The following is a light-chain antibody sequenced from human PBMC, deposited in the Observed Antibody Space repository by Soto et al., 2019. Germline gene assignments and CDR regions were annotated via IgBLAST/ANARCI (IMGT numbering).Light chain of an antibody. J-gene: IGLJ1*01. Sequence: QSALTQPASVSGSPGQSITISCTGTSSDVGSYNLVSWYQQHPGKAPKLMIYEGSKRPSGVSNRCSGSKSGSTASLTISGLQAEDEADYYCCSYAGSSTLYVFGTGTKLTVL. CDR1: SSDVGSYNL. CDR2: EGS. CDR3: CSYAGSSTLYV. V-gene: IGLV2-23*01.